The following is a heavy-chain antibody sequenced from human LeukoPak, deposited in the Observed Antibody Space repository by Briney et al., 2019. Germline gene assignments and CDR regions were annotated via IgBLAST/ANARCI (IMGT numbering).Heavy chain of an antibody. J-gene: IGHJ3*02. CDR2: MNQAGNEE. CDR1: GFAFSSYW. D-gene: IGHD6-19*01. CDR3: ACPRGWHGYGAYDI. V-gene: IGHV3-7*05. Sequence: GSLRLSRAASGFAFSSYWMSWIRQAPGKGLEWVANMNQAGNEEYYVDSVEGRFTISRDNAKSSLYLQMNSLRAEDTAVYYCACPRGWHGYGAYDIWGQGTMVTVSS.